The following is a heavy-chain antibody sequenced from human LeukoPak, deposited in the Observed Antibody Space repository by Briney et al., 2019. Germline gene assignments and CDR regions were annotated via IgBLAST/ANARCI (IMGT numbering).Heavy chain of an antibody. CDR3: ARTWIQLYNWFDP. V-gene: IGHV4-39*01. CDR2: IYYSGST. CDR1: GGSISSSSYY. J-gene: IGHJ5*02. Sequence: SETLSLTCTVSGGSISSSSYYWGWIRQPPGKGLEWIGSIYYSGSTYYNPSLKSRVTISVDTSKNQFSLKLSSVTAADTAVYYCARTWIQLYNWFDPWGQGTLVTVSP. D-gene: IGHD5-18*01.